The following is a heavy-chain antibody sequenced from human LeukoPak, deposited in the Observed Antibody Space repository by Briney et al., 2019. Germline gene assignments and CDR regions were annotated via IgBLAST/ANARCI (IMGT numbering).Heavy chain of an antibody. V-gene: IGHV3-30*14. J-gene: IGHJ3*01. CDR2: ISDDGHGNVH. CDR1: GFTFSSYT. Sequence: GGSLRLSCAASGFTFSSYTMHWVRQTPGKGLEWVAVISDDGHGNVHYYADSVKGRFTISRDNSKDTVYLQMNTLRAEDTAMYYCARELLSTDLVATRRGAFDLWGQGTMVTVSS. CDR3: ARELLSTDLVATRRGAFDL. D-gene: IGHD2-15*01.